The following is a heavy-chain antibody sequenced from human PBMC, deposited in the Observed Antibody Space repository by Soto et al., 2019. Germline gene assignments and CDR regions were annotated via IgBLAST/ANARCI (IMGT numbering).Heavy chain of an antibody. CDR1: GYSLTRYG. J-gene: IGHJ4*02. V-gene: IGHV1-18*01. CDR3: ARGSIITPSAIGTSNFDY. Sequence: ASVKGSCKASGYSLTRYGISWVRQAPGQGLEWMGWISAYNGDTQYAQDLQGRVTMTTDTSTNTAYMELRSLRSDDTAVYYCARGSIITPSAIGTSNFDYWGQGTLVTVSS. CDR2: ISAYNGDT. D-gene: IGHD2-2*01.